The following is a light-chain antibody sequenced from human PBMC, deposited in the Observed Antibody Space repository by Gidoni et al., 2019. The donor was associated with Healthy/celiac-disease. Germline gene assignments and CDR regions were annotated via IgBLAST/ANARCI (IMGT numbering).Light chain of an antibody. V-gene: IGKV1-12*01. CDR1: QSIGVW. Sequence: DIQMPQSPSSVSVSVGDSVTISCRASQSIGVWLAWYQQRPGNASNLLIYSASILHRGVPSRFSGAGSGTHFTLTISSLQPEDVGTYFCLQADSFPLTFGQGTRLEI. CDR2: SAS. CDR3: LQADSFPLT. J-gene: IGKJ5*01.